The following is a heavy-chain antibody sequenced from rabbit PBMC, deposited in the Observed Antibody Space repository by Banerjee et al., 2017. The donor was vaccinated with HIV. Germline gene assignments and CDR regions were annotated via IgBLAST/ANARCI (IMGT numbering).Heavy chain of an antibody. D-gene: IGHD2-1*01. CDR1: GFDFSSYY. CDR2: IYTGDGNT. J-gene: IGHJ4*01. V-gene: IGHV1S45*01. Sequence: QEQLVESGGGLVKPGASLTPTCTASGFDFSSYYMCWVRQAPGKGPEWIACIYTGDGNTYYATWAKGRFTISKASSTTVTLQMTSLTAADTATYFCAKTYDDYGDPDYFDLWGPGTLVTVS. CDR3: AKTYDDYGDPDYFDL.